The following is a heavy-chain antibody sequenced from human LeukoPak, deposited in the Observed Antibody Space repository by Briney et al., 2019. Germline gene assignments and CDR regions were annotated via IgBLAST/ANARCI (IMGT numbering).Heavy chain of an antibody. CDR2: IIPILGIA. Sequence: VASVKVSCKASGGTFSSYAISWVRQAPGQGLEWMGRIIPILGIANYAQKFQGRVTITADKSTSTAYMELSSLRSEDTAVYYCATRGRLVTASYYYGMDVWGQGTTVTVSS. CDR1: GGTFSSYA. V-gene: IGHV1-69*04. CDR3: ATRGRLVTASYYYGMDV. J-gene: IGHJ6*02. D-gene: IGHD3-9*01.